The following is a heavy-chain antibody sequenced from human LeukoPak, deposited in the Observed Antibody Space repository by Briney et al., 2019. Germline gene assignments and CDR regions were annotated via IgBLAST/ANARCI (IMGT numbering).Heavy chain of an antibody. J-gene: IGHJ4*02. CDR1: GGSISSYY. CDR3: ARARPDTAMAVDY. Sequence: SETLSLTCTVSGGSISSYYWSWVRQPPGQGLEWIGYIYNSGSTKYNPSLKSRVTVSVDTSKNQFSLKLSSVTAADTAVYYCARARPDTAMAVDYWGQGTLVTVSS. CDR2: IYNSGST. D-gene: IGHD5-18*01. V-gene: IGHV4-59*01.